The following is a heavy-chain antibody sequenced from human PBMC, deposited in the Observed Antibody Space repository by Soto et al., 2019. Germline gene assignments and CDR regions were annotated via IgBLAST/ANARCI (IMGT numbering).Heavy chain of an antibody. CDR2: IYYSGST. Sequence: SETLSLTCTVSGGSISSYYWSWIRQPPGKGLEWIGYIYYSGSTNYNPSLKSRVTISVDTSKNQFSLKLSSVTAADTAVYYCARHEAVAGSYYFDYWGQGTLVTVSS. CDR3: ARHEAVAGSYYFDY. J-gene: IGHJ4*02. D-gene: IGHD6-19*01. CDR1: GGSISSYY. V-gene: IGHV4-59*08.